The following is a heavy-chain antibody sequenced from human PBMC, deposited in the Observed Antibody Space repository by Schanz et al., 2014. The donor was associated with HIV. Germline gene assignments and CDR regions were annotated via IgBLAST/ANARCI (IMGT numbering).Heavy chain of an antibody. CDR2: IWSDGNHK. CDR1: GFTFNTFG. D-gene: IGHD3-9*01. CDR3: ARDRNWVFDEGADY. Sequence: QVQLVESGGGVVQSGRSLRLSCAASGFTFNTFGMHWVRQAPGKGLESVAFIWSDGNHKYYADSVKGRFTISRDNSKNTMYLQMNRLRVEDTAVYYCARDRNWVFDEGADYWGQGTLVTVSS. J-gene: IGHJ4*02. V-gene: IGHV3-33*01.